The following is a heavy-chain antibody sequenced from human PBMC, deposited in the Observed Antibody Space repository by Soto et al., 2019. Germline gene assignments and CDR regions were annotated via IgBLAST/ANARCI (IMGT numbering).Heavy chain of an antibody. D-gene: IGHD4-4*01. CDR1: GASISRYH. CDR3: ARITTVRRRYYYYYMDV. J-gene: IGHJ6*03. CDR2: IYYSGST. V-gene: IGHV4-59*12. Sequence: SETLSLTCTVSGASISRYHWNWIRQPPEKGLEWIGYIYYSGSTYYNPSLKSRVTISVDTSKNQFSLKLSSVTAADTAVYYCARITTVRRRYYYYYMDVWGKGTTVTVSS.